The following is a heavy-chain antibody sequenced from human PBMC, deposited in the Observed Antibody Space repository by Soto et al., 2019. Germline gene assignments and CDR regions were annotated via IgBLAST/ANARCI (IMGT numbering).Heavy chain of an antibody. V-gene: IGHV3-33*01. J-gene: IGHJ3*02. CDR2: IWYDGSNK. D-gene: IGHD3-10*01. CDR3: ARDGAYYGSGMDAFDI. CDR1: GFTFSSYG. Sequence: PGGSLRLSCAASGFTFSSYGMHWVRQAPGKGLEWVAVIWYDGSNKYYADSVKGRFTISRDNSKNTLYLQMNSLRAEDTAVYYCARDGAYYGSGMDAFDIWGQGTMVTVSS.